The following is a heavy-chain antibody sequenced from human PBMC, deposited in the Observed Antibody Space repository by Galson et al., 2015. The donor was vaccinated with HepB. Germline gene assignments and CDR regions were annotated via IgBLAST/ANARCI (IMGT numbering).Heavy chain of an antibody. CDR1: GYTFTSYG. CDR3: ARDTKHHPTDYYDSSGSLLFLGPDAFDI. CDR2: ISAYNGNT. Sequence: SVKVSCKASGYTFTSYGISWVRQAPGQGLEWMGWISAYNGNTNYAQKLQGRVTMTTDTSTSTAYMELRSLRSDDTAVYYCARDTKHHPTDYYDSSGSLLFLGPDAFDIWGQGTMVTVSS. V-gene: IGHV1-18*04. J-gene: IGHJ3*02. D-gene: IGHD3-22*01.